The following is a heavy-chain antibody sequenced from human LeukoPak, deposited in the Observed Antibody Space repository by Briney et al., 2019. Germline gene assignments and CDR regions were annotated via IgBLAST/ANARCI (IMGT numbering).Heavy chain of an antibody. J-gene: IGHJ5*02. V-gene: IGHV1-8*02. CDR3: ARSARIRATYNWFDP. CDR2: INPNSGNT. D-gene: IGHD3-10*01. CDR1: GYTFTGYY. Sequence: ASVKVSCKASGYTFTGYYMHWVRQAPGQGLEWMGWINPNSGNTGYAQKFQGRVTMTRNTSISTAYMELSSLRSEDTAVYYCARSARIRATYNWFDPWGQGTLVTVSS.